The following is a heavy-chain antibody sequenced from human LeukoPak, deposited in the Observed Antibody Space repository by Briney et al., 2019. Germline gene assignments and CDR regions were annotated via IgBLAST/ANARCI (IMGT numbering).Heavy chain of an antibody. CDR2: IYYSGST. CDR3: ARPAVVTDAFDI. Sequence: SETLSLXCTVSGGSISSSSYYWGWIRQPPGKGLEWIGSIYYSGSTYYNPSLKSRVTISVDTSKNQFSLKLSSVTAADTAVYYCARPAVVTDAFDIWGQGTMVTVSS. J-gene: IGHJ3*02. D-gene: IGHD4-23*01. V-gene: IGHV4-39*01. CDR1: GGSISSSSYY.